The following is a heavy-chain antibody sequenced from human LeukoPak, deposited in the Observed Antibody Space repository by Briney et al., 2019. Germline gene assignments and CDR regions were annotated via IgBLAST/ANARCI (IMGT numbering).Heavy chain of an antibody. J-gene: IGHJ4*02. CDR2: ISGSGGST. CDR3: AKDQPNYYDSSGYYGY. CDR1: GFTFSSYA. Sequence: GESLRLSCAASGFTFSSYAMSWVRQAPGKGLEWVSAISGSGGSTYYADSVKGRFTISRDNSKNTLYLQMNSLRAEDTAVYYCAKDQPNYYDSSGYYGYWGQGTLVTVSS. V-gene: IGHV3-23*01. D-gene: IGHD3-22*01.